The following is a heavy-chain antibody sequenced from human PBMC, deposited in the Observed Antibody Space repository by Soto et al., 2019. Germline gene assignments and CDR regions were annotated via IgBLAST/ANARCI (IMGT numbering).Heavy chain of an antibody. J-gene: IGHJ6*02. Sequence: GASVKVSCKASGYTFTSYYMHSVRQAPGQGLEWMGIINPSGGSTSYAQKFQGRVTMTRDTSTSTVYMELSSLRSEDTAVYYCARDDCTNGVCYYYYGMDVWGQGTTVTVS. D-gene: IGHD2-8*01. CDR1: GYTFTSYY. V-gene: IGHV1-46*01. CDR3: ARDDCTNGVCYYYYGMDV. CDR2: INPSGGST.